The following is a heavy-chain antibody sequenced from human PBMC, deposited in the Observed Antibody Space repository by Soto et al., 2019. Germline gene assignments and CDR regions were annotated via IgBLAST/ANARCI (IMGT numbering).Heavy chain of an antibody. Sequence: SLRLSCAASGFTFSSYAMSWVRQAPGKGLEWVSAISGSGGSTYYADSVKGRFTISRDNSKNTLYLQMNSLRAEDTAVYYGAKDALNIVVVPAGLGVSGQGTTVTVSS. CDR3: AKDALNIVVVPAGLGV. J-gene: IGHJ6*02. CDR1: GFTFSSYA. D-gene: IGHD2-2*01. V-gene: IGHV3-23*01. CDR2: ISGSGGST.